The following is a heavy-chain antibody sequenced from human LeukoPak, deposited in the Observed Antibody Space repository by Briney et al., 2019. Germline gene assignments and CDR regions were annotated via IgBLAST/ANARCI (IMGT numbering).Heavy chain of an antibody. Sequence: PSETLSLTCAVYGGSFSGYYWSWIRQPPGKGLEWIGEINHSGSTNYNPSLKSRVTISVDTSKNQFPLKLSSVTAADTAVYYCARGGRDYGSGSYRRTYFDYWGQGTLVTVSS. CDR1: GGSFSGYY. D-gene: IGHD3-10*01. CDR2: INHSGST. J-gene: IGHJ4*02. V-gene: IGHV4-34*01. CDR3: ARGGRDYGSGSYRRTYFDY.